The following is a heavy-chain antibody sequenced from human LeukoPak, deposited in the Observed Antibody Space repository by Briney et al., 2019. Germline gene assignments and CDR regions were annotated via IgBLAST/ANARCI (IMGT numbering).Heavy chain of an antibody. J-gene: IGHJ4*02. Sequence: PGGSLRLSCAGSGFTFSTFDITWVRQAPGKGLEWVSAISGSGGSTYYADSVKGRFTISRDNSKNTLYLQMNSLRAEDTAVYYCAKDVSQRPSHFDYWGQGTLVTVSS. CDR3: AKDVSQRPSHFDY. CDR1: GFTFSTFD. V-gene: IGHV3-23*01. D-gene: IGHD2-2*01. CDR2: ISGSGGST.